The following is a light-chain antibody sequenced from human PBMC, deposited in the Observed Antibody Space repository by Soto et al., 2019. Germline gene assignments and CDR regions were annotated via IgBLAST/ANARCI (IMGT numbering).Light chain of an antibody. CDR2: AAS. V-gene: IGKV1-39*01. Sequence: DIQMTQSPSSLSASVGDRVTITCRASQNINTYLNWCQQRPGKAPNLLIFAASRLQSGVPSRFSGSGSGTDFTLTISSLQPEDFATYYCQQSYSTPYTFGQGTKLE. CDR1: QNINTY. CDR3: QQSYSTPYT. J-gene: IGKJ2*01.